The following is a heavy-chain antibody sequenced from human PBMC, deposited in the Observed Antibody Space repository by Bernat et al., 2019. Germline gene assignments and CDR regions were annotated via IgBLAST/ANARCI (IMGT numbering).Heavy chain of an antibody. CDR1: GFTFSSYW. Sequence: EVQLVESGGGLVQPGGSLRLSCAASGFTFSSYWMSWVRQAPGKGLEWVSNIKQDGSEKYYVDSVKGRFTISRDNAKNSLYLQMNSLRAEDTAVYYFATLLYYDWKNDYWGQGKLVTVS. D-gene: IGHD3-9*01. CDR2: IKQDGSEK. CDR3: ATLLYYDWKNDY. V-gene: IGHV3-7*02. J-gene: IGHJ4*02.